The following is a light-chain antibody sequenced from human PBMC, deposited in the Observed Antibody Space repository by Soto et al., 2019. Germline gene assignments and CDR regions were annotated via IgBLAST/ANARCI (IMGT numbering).Light chain of an antibody. CDR1: QDITTH. CDR2: DAS. Sequence: DFQLTQSPSSLSTSVGDRVIITCQASQDITTHLNWYQQKPGRAPQLLIFDASNLETGVPSRFSASGFGTHFRFTISSLQPEDVATYYCQHPGTFGQGTRV. V-gene: IGKV1-33*01. J-gene: IGKJ1*01. CDR3: QHPGT.